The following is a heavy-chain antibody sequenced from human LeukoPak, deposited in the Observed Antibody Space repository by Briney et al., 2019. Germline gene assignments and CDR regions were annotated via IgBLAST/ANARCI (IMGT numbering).Heavy chain of an antibody. Sequence: SETLSLTCTVSGGSISSYYWSWIRQPPGKGLEWIGYIYYSGSTNYNPSLKSRVTISVDTSKNQFSLKLSSVTAADTAVYYCAGGPGSSSWKNVAFYFQHWGQGTLVTVSS. CDR2: IYYSGST. CDR3: AGGPGSSSWKNVAFYFQH. V-gene: IGHV4-59*01. D-gene: IGHD6-13*01. J-gene: IGHJ1*01. CDR1: GGSISSYY.